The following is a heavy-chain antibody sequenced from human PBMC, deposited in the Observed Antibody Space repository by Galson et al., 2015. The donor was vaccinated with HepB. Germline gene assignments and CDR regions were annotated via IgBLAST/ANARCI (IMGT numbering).Heavy chain of an antibody. Sequence: CKASGYTFTRYGINWVRQAPGQGLEWMGWISGYNGGANSAQKFQGRVTMTTDTSTSTAYMELRSLRSDDTAVYYCIRMGDLSGYSSSWGQGTLVTVSS. CDR1: GYTFTRYG. D-gene: IGHD6-13*01. CDR2: ISGYNGGA. V-gene: IGHV1-18*01. J-gene: IGHJ4*02. CDR3: IRMGDLSGYSSS.